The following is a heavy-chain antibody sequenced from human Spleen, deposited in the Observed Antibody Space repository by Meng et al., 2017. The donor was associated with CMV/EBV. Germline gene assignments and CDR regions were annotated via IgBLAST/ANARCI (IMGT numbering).Heavy chain of an antibody. V-gene: IGHV4-61*01. CDR3: VRGFCSSTSCPTLGAFDI. CDR1: GGSVSSGSYY. Sequence: SETLSLTCTVSGGSVSSGSYYWSWIRQPPGKGLAWIGYIYYSGSTNYNPHLKSRVTISVDTSKNQFALMLSCVTAADTAVYYCVRGFCSSTSCPTLGAFDIWGHGTMVTVSS. D-gene: IGHD2-2*01. CDR2: IYYSGST. J-gene: IGHJ3*02.